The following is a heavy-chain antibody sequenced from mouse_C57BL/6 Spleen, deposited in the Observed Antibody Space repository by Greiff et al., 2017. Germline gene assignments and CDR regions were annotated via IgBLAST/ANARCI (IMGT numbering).Heavy chain of an antibody. D-gene: IGHD1-1*01. CDR3: ARDLNYGSSHWYFDV. CDR2: IYPSDSET. CDR1: GYTFTSYW. V-gene: IGHV1-61*01. Sequence: VQLQQPGAELVRPGSSVKLSCKASGYTFTSYWMDWVKQRPGQGLEWIGNIYPSDSETHYNQKFKDKATLTVDKSSSTAYMQLSSLTSEYSAVYYCARDLNYGSSHWYFDVWGTGTTVTVSS. J-gene: IGHJ1*03.